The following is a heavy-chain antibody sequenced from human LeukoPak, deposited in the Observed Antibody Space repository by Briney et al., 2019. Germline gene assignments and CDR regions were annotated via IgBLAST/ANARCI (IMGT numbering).Heavy chain of an antibody. CDR1: GFTFSNFW. V-gene: IGHV3-23*01. D-gene: IGHD3-22*01. Sequence: GGSLRLSCVASGFTFSNFWMHWVRQAPGKGLEWVSAISGSGGSTYYADSVKGRFTISRDNSKNTLYLQMNSLRAEDTAVYYCAKNHKSTYYYDSSGLADAFDIWGQGTMVTVSS. CDR2: ISGSGGST. CDR3: AKNHKSTYYYDSSGLADAFDI. J-gene: IGHJ3*02.